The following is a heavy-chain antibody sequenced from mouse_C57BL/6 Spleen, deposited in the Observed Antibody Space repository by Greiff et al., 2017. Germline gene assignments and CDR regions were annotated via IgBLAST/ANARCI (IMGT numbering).Heavy chain of an antibody. V-gene: IGHV1-50*01. CDR3: ASHGSSYYFDY. Sequence: VQLQQPGAELVKPGASVKLSCKASGYTFTSYWMQWVKQRPGQGLEWIGEIDPSDSYTNYNQKFKGKATLTVDTSSSTAYMQLSSLTSEDSAVYYCASHGSSYYFDYWGQGTTLTGSS. J-gene: IGHJ2*01. CDR1: GYTFTSYW. CDR2: IDPSDSYT. D-gene: IGHD1-1*01.